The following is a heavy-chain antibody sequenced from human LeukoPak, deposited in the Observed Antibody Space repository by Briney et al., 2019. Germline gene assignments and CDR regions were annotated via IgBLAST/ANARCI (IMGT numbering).Heavy chain of an antibody. J-gene: IGHJ4*02. V-gene: IGHV1-46*01. Sequence: ASVKVSCKASGYTFTNNYLHWVRQAPGQGLEWMGMIYPKDGSTSYAQNFQGRVTVTRDTSTTTVHMELRGLRSEDTAVYYCARDQEGFDYWGQGTVVTVSS. CDR1: GYTFTNNY. CDR2: IYPKDGST. CDR3: ARDQEGFDY.